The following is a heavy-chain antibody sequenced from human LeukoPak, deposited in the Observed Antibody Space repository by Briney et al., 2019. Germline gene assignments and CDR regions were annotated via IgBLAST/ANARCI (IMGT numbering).Heavy chain of an antibody. J-gene: IGHJ4*02. Sequence: GGSLRLSCAASGFTFSNYAIHWVRQAPGKGLEWVAVLSYDGSYKYYADSVKGRFTISRDNSKNTLYLQMNSLRAEDTAVYYCARGAHKRDDYGGFFDSWGQGTLVSVSS. CDR2: LSYDGSYK. V-gene: IGHV3-30*04. CDR1: GFTFSNYA. D-gene: IGHD4-23*01. CDR3: ARGAHKRDDYGGFFDS.